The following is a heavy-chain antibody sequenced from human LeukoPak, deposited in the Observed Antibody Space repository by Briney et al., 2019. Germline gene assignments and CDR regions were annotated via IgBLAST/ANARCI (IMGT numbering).Heavy chain of an antibody. CDR2: MNPNSGNT. V-gene: IGHV1-8*01. D-gene: IGHD3-10*01. CDR3: ARGYGSGSYYYYYGMDV. Sequence: GASVKVSCKASGYTFTSYDINWVRQATGQGLEWMGWMNPNSGNTGYAQKFQGRVTMTRNTSISTAYMELSSLRSEDTAVYYCARGYGSGSYYYYYGMDVWGQGTTVTVSS. J-gene: IGHJ6*02. CDR1: GYTFTSYD.